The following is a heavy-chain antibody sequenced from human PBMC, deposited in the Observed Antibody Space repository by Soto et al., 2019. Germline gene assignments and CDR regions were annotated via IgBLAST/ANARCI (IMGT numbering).Heavy chain of an antibody. V-gene: IGHV4-38-2*01. CDR2: IYHSGSI. CDR3: APLNGHGIYGDYAAD. D-gene: IGHD4-17*01. J-gene: IGHJ4*02. Sequence: SETLSLTCAVSGYSISSGYYWGWIRQPPGKGLEWIGHIYHSGSIYYNPPLKSRVTISVHTSKNRFSLRLPSVTAADPALSYSAPLNGHGIYGDYAADWGQGTLVAVSS. CDR1: GYSISSGYY.